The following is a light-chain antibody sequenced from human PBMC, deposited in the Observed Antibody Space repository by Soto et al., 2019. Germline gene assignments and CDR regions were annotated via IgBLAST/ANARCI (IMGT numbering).Light chain of an antibody. Sequence: DIQMTQSPSTLSASVGDRVTITCRASQSISGSLAWYQQKPGKAPKLLIYEASNLKRGVPSRFSGSGSGTEHTLTISSLQPDDSASYYCQQYNGYWTFGQGTRVEIK. J-gene: IGKJ1*01. CDR1: QSISGS. CDR3: QQYNGYWT. V-gene: IGKV1-5*03. CDR2: EAS.